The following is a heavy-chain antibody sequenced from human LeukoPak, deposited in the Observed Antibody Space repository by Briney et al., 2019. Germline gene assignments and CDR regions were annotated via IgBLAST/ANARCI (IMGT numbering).Heavy chain of an antibody. CDR3: ARESELDYDSSGYYYHPGAFDI. CDR2: IYTSGST. V-gene: IGHV4-61*02. Sequence: SQTLSLTCTVSGGSISSGSYYWSWIRQPAGKGLEWIGRIYTSGSTNYNPSLKSRVTISVDTSKNQFSLKLSSVTAADTAVYYCARESELDYDSSGYYYHPGAFDIWGQGTMVTVSS. CDR1: GGSISSGSYY. D-gene: IGHD3-22*01. J-gene: IGHJ3*02.